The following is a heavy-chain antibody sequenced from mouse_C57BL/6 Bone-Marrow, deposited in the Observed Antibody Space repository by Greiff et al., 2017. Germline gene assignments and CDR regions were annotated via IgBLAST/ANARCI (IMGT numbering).Heavy chain of an antibody. D-gene: IGHD1-1*01. J-gene: IGHJ3*01. CDR1: GYTFTSYW. V-gene: IGHV1-50*01. CDR3: ARLYGSSYVGFAY. CDR2: IDPSDSYT. Sequence: VQLQQPGAELVKPGASVKLSCKASGYTFTSYWMQWVKQRPGQGLEWIGEIDPSDSYTNYNQKFKGKATLTVDTSSSTASMQLSSLTSEDSAVYYCARLYGSSYVGFAYWGQGTLVTVSA.